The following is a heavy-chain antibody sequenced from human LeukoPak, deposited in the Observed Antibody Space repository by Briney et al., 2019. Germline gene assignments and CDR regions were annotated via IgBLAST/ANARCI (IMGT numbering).Heavy chain of an antibody. J-gene: IGHJ6*02. CDR3: ARENGYSCLDV. D-gene: IGHD5-18*01. CDR2: LNPDTGGT. CDR1: GYTFTGYY. V-gene: IGHV1-2*02. Sequence: ASVKVSCKASGYTFTGYYIHWVRRAPGQGLEWMGWLNPDTGGTSYPQKFQGRVTMTRDTSISTAYMELNRLRSDDTAVYYCARENGYSCLDVWGQGTTVTVSS.